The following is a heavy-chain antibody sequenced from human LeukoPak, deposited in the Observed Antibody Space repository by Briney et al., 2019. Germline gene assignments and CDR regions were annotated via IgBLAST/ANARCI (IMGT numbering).Heavy chain of an antibody. J-gene: IGHJ5*02. V-gene: IGHV1-18*01. Sequence: GASVKVSCKASGYTFTSYGISWVRQAPGQGLEWMGWISAYNGNTNYAQKLQGRVTMTTDTSTSTAYMELRSLRSDDTAVYYCARGTHCSSTSCFNWFDPWGQGTLVTVSS. CDR1: GYTFTSYG. D-gene: IGHD2-2*01. CDR3: ARGTHCSSTSCFNWFDP. CDR2: ISAYNGNT.